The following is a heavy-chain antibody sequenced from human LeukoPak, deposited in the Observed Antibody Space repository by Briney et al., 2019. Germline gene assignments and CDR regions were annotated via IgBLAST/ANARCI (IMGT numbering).Heavy chain of an antibody. D-gene: IGHD3-10*01. V-gene: IGHV1-18*04. CDR1: GYTLTKYG. CDR2: ISGYNGNT. J-gene: IGHJ6*02. Sequence: EASVKVSCKASGYTLTKYGISWVRQAPGQGPEWMGWISGYNGNTNYAQKFQGRVTMTTDTSTSTAYMELRDLKSDNTAVYYCGRDYYYGTSAPYNFGIDVWGQGTTVTVSS. CDR3: GRDYYYGTSAPYNFGIDV.